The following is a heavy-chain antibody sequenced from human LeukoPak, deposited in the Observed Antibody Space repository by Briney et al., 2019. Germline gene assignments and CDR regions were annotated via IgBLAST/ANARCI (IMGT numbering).Heavy chain of an antibody. D-gene: IGHD1-26*01. V-gene: IGHV3-21*01. CDR1: GFTFNSYN. CDR2: ITSSSTYM. Sequence: GGSLRLSCAASGFTFNSYNMNWVRQAPGKGLEWVSSITSSSTYMYYADSVKGRFTISRDNARNSLYLQMNSLRAEDTAVYYCARDPYSGSYWNYYYYYMDVWGKGTTVTVSS. J-gene: IGHJ6*03. CDR3: ARDPYSGSYWNYYYYYMDV.